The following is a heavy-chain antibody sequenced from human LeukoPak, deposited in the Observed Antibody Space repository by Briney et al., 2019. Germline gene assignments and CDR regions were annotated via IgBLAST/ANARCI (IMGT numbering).Heavy chain of an antibody. CDR2: IKAKAHGGTT. CDR1: GFTFINAW. Sequence: GGSLRLTCAASGFTFINAWMAWVRQAPGKGLEWVGRIKAKAHGGTTDYAAPVKGRFTISRDDSKNTLYLQMNSLKTEDTAVYYCTTDGVGIEGATFDYWGQGTLVTVSS. CDR3: TTDGVGIEGATFDY. J-gene: IGHJ4*02. D-gene: IGHD1-26*01. V-gene: IGHV3-15*01.